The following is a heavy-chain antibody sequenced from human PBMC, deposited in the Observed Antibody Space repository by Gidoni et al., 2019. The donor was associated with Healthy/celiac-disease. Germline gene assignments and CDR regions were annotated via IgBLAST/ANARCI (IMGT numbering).Heavy chain of an antibody. V-gene: IGHV1-2*02. CDR1: GYTFTGYY. Sequence: QVQLLQSGAEVKKPGASVKVSCQASGYTFTGYYMHWVRQAPEQGLEWMGWITPNSGGTNYAQKFQGRVTMTRDTSISTAYMGLSRLRSDDTAVYYCARDIGGVTTYDYWGQGTLVTVSS. D-gene: IGHD2-21*02. CDR3: ARDIGGVTTYDY. CDR2: ITPNSGGT. J-gene: IGHJ4*02.